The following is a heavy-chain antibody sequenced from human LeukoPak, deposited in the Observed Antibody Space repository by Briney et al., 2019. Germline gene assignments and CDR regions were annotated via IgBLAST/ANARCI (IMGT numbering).Heavy chain of an antibody. CDR3: ARHPKYSSSWYSFDY. J-gene: IGHJ4*02. CDR2: IYYSGST. CDR1: GGSISSYY. V-gene: IGHV4-59*08. Sequence: SETLSLTCTVSGGSISSYYWSWIRQPPGKGLEWMGYIYYSGSTNYNPSLKSRVTISVDTSKNQFSLKLSSVTDADTAVYYCARHPKYSSSWYSFDYWGQGTLVTVSS. D-gene: IGHD6-13*01.